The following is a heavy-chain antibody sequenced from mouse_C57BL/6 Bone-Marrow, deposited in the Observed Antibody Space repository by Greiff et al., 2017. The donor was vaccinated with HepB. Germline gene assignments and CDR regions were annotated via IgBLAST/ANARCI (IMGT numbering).Heavy chain of an antibody. D-gene: IGHD3-3*01. J-gene: IGHJ4*01. CDR1: GYTFTSYW. Sequence: QVQLQQPGAELVMPGASVKLSCKASGYTFTSYWMHWVKQRPGQGLEWIGEIDPSDSYTNYNQKFKGKSTLTVDKSSSTAYMQLSSLTSEDSAVYYGARQGLGRGGAMDYWGQGTSVTVSS. V-gene: IGHV1-69*01. CDR3: ARQGLGRGGAMDY. CDR2: IDPSDSYT.